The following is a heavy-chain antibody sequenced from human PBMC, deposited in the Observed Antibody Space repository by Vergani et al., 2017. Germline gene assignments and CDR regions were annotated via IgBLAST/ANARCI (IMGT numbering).Heavy chain of an antibody. V-gene: IGHV3-48*01. J-gene: IGHJ4*02. CDR1: GFDFSSYI. D-gene: IGHD6-6*01. CDR2: VSTGTKSQ. Sequence: QLVESGGGWVQPGGSLRLSCVVSGFDFSSYIMNWVRQAPGKGLEWVSFVSTGTKSQSYAESVKGRFTISRDSAKNSLYLQMDSLRAEDTAVYYCAKDASSSSPRGADYWGQGTLVTVSS. CDR3: AKDASSSSPRGADY.